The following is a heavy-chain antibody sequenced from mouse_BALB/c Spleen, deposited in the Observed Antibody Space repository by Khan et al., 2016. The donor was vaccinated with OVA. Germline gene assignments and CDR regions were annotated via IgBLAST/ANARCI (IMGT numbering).Heavy chain of an antibody. D-gene: IGHD2-4*01. CDR3: VRDWITAFAH. CDR1: RNTFSDSG. V-gene: IGHV1S137*01. CDR2: ICTYYENV. Sequence: QVQLKESGPELVRPGVSVKISCKGSRNTFSDSGLHWVKQSHAESLEWIGVICTYYENVTYNQKFKGKATMNVDKSSSTAYMELARLTSEVSAVYYCVRDWITAFAHWGQGTLVTVSA. J-gene: IGHJ3*01.